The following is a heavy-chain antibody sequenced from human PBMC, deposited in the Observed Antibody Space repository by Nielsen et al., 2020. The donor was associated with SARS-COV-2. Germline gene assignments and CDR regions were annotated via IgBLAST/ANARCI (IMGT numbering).Heavy chain of an antibody. Sequence: SETLSLTCTVSGGSISSSSYYWGWIRQPPGKGLEWIGSIYYSGSTYYNPSLKSRVTISVDTSKNQFSLKLSSVTAADTAVYYCAGAFGRGYSYDRWGQGTLVTVSS. CDR3: AGAFGRGYSYDR. CDR1: GGSISSSSYY. CDR2: IYYSGST. D-gene: IGHD5-18*01. J-gene: IGHJ4*02. V-gene: IGHV4-39*07.